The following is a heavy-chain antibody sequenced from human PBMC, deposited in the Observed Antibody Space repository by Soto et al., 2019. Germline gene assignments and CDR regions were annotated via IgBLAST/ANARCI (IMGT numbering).Heavy chain of an antibody. CDR3: ARDNDRPQLGGNYYYRWDV. Sequence: QVQLEQSGAEVKKPGSSVKVSCKASGGTFRTAAISWVRQAPGQGLEWMGGIMPVFRTPDYAQKFQGRVTITADESTNTAYMELSGLRSDDTAVYYCARDNDRPQLGGNYYYRWDVWGQGTTITVSS. CDR2: IMPVFRTP. D-gene: IGHD2-8*01. CDR1: GGTFRTAA. V-gene: IGHV1-69*12. J-gene: IGHJ6*02.